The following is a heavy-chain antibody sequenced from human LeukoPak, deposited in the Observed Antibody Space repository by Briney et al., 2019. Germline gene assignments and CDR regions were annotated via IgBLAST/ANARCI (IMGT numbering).Heavy chain of an antibody. CDR3: ARRRRSYYYDSSGYSNWYDP. Sequence: SETLSLTCAVYGGSFSGYYWSWIRQPPGKGLEWIGEINHSGSTNYNPSLKSRVTISVDTSKNQFSLKLSSVTAADTAVYYCARRRRSYYYDSSGYSNWYDPWGQGTLVTVSS. J-gene: IGHJ5*02. V-gene: IGHV4-34*01. CDR2: INHSGST. D-gene: IGHD3-22*01. CDR1: GGSFSGYY.